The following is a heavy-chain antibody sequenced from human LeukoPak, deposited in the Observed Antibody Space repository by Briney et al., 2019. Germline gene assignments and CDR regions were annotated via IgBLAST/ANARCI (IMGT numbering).Heavy chain of an antibody. V-gene: IGHV1-69*02. Sequence: SVKVSCKASGGTFSSYTISWVRQAPGQGLEWMGRIIPILGIANYAQKLQGRVTMTTDTSTSTAYMELRSLRSDDTAVYYCARALRPQDYYDSSGYYFDFDYWGQGTLVTVSS. CDR2: IIPILGIA. CDR1: GGTFSSYT. D-gene: IGHD3-22*01. J-gene: IGHJ4*02. CDR3: ARALRPQDYYDSSGYYFDFDY.